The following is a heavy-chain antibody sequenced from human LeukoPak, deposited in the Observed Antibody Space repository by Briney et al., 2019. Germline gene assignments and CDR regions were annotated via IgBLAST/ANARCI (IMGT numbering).Heavy chain of an antibody. Sequence: SVKVSCKASGGTFSSYAISWVRQAPGQGLEWMGRIIPILGIANYAQKFQGRVTITADKSTSTAYMELSSLRSEDTAVYYCAGSYSSGWCNFAPFDYWGQGTLVTVSS. J-gene: IGHJ4*02. V-gene: IGHV1-69*04. CDR2: IIPILGIA. D-gene: IGHD6-19*01. CDR3: AGSYSSGWCNFAPFDY. CDR1: GGTFSSYA.